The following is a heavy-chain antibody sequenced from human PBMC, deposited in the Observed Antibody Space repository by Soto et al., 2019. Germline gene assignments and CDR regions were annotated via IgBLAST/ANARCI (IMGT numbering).Heavy chain of an antibody. CDR2: IIPIFGTA. D-gene: IGHD3-10*01. CDR1: GGTFSSYA. CDR3: ARVSARITMVRGVQDYYYYYGMDV. V-gene: IGHV1-69*06. Sequence: ASVKVSCKASGGTFSSYAISWVRQAPGQGLEWMGGIIPIFGTANYAQKFQGRVTITADKSTSTAYMELSSLRPEDTAVYYCARVSARITMVRGVQDYYYYYGMDVWGQGTTVTVSS. J-gene: IGHJ6*02.